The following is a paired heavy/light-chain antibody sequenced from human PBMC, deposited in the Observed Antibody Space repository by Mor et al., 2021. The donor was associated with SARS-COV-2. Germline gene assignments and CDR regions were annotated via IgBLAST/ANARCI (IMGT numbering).Light chain of an antibody. Sequence: ESVLTQSPGTLSLSPGERATLSCRASQSVSSDSLVWYQKKAGQAPRLLIYGASSRATGIPDRFSGSGSGTDFTLTISRLEPEDFAVYYCQQYGGSPLYTFGQGTKLEIK. CDR2: GAS. V-gene: IGKV3-20*01. J-gene: IGKJ2*01. CDR1: QSVSSDS. CDR3: QQYGGSPLYT.
Heavy chain of an antibody. CDR3: TRDRVGGLHYYSGMDV. V-gene: IGHV3-66*01. J-gene: IGHJ6*02. Sequence: EVQLVESGGGLVQPGGSLRLSCAASGFAVSTNGMSWVRQAPGKGLEWVSVIFSGGSTYYADSVKGRFTVSRDNSKNTLYLQMNSLRAEDTAMYYCTRDRVGGLHYYSGMDVWGQGTTVTVSS. CDR1: GFAVSTNG. D-gene: IGHD2-15*01. CDR2: IFSGGST.